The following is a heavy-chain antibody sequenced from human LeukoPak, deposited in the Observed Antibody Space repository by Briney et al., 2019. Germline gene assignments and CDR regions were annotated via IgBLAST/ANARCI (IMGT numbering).Heavy chain of an antibody. CDR1: GFTFSSYS. D-gene: IGHD3-22*01. J-gene: IGHJ4*02. CDR2: ISSSSSYI. Sequence: PGGSLRLSCAASGFTFSSYSMNWVRQAPGKGLEWVSSISSSSSYIYYADSVKGRFTISRDNAKNSLYLQMNSLGAEDTAVYYCARGLFYYYDSSGYDYWGQGTLVTVSS. V-gene: IGHV3-21*01. CDR3: ARGLFYYYDSSGYDY.